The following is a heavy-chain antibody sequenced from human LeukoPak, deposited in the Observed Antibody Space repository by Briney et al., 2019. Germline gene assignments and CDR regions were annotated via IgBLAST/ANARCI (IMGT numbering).Heavy chain of an antibody. J-gene: IGHJ6*03. D-gene: IGHD3-9*01. V-gene: IGHV1-2*06. CDR1: GYTFTGSY. CDR3: ARVLSPVAGDYMDV. CDR2: INPNSGGT. Sequence: ASLKVSCKASGYTFTGSYMHWGRQAPGHGLEWMGRINPNSGGTNYAQKFQGRVTMNRDTSISTAYMELSRLRSDDTAVYYCARVLSPVAGDYMDVWGKGTTVTVSS.